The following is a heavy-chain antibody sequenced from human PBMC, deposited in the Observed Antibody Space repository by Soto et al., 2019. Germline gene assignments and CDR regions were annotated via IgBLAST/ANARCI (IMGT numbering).Heavy chain of an antibody. CDR1: AFSFTGYW. CDR3: PRLQVGPYSYCYNYFDI. J-gene: IGHJ3*02. D-gene: IGHD5-18*01. CDR2: IYPGDSDT. Sequence: GESLKISCKGSAFSFTGYWIGWVRQMPGKGLEWVGIIYPGDSDTRYSPSFQGQVTISANKSISTAYLQWSSLQASDTAMYYCPRLQVGPYSYCYNYFDIWGQGTMVAASS. V-gene: IGHV5-51*01.